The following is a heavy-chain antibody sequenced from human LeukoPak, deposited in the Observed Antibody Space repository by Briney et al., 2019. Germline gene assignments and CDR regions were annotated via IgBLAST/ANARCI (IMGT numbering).Heavy chain of an antibody. CDR2: ISSSSSYI. CDR1: GFTFSRYS. CDR3: ARVPDDFWSGYFVDY. V-gene: IGHV3-21*01. D-gene: IGHD3-3*01. Sequence: GGSLRLSCVASGFTFSRYSMNWVRQAPGKGLEWVSSISSSSSYIYYADSVKGRFTISRDNAKNSLYLQTNSLRAEDTAVYYCARVPDDFWSGYFVDYWGQGTLVTVSS. J-gene: IGHJ4*02.